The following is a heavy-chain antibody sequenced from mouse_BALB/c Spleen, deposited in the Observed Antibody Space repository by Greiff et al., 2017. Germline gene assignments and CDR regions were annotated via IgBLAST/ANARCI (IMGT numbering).Heavy chain of an antibody. V-gene: IGHV3-2*02. CDR3: ASLYGYHYFDY. CDR1: GYSITSDYA. D-gene: IGHD1-2*01. Sequence: EVQLQESGPGLVKPSQSLSLTCTVTGYSITSDYAWNWIRQFPGNKLEWMGYISYSGSTSYNPSLKSRISITRDTSKNQFFLQLNSVTTEDTATYYCASLYGYHYFDYWGQGTTLTVSS. CDR2: ISYSGST. J-gene: IGHJ2*01.